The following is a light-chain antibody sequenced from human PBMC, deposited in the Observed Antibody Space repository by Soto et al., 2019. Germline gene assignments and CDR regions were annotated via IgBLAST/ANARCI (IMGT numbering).Light chain of an antibody. J-gene: IGKJ2*01. V-gene: IGKV1-39*01. CDR1: QIISNY. Sequence: DIQMTQSPSSLSASVGDGVTINCGASQIISNYLNWYKHKPGRGPELLIYAASSLQSGVPSRFSGSGSGTDFTLTISSLQPEDFATYFCQQTFITPYTFGQGT. CDR2: AAS. CDR3: QQTFITPYT.